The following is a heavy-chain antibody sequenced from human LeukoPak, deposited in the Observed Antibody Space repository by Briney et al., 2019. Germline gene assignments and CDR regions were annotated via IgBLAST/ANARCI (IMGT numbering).Heavy chain of an antibody. CDR3: AVHGASGYYYQFDY. Sequence: ASVKVSCKASGYTFTSYGISWVRQAPGQGLEWMGWINPNSGGTNYAQKFQGRVTMTRDTSISTAYMELSRLRSDDTAVYYCAVHGASGYYYQFDYWGQGTLVTVSS. CDR2: INPNSGGT. V-gene: IGHV1-2*02. D-gene: IGHD3-22*01. J-gene: IGHJ4*02. CDR1: GYTFTSYG.